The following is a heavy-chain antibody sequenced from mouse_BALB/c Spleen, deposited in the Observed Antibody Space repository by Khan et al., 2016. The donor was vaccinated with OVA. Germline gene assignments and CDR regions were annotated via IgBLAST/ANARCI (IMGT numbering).Heavy chain of an antibody. V-gene: IGHV14-3*02. Sequence: VQLQQPGAELMKPGASVKLSCTVSGFNIKDTYMHWVKQRPEQGLEWIGRIDPANGNTKYDPKFQGRATLTADTSSNTAYLQLNSLTSEDTAVYYCAYSLLLDAMDYWGQGTSVTVSS. D-gene: IGHD1-2*01. CDR3: AYSLLLDAMDY. J-gene: IGHJ4*01. CDR2: IDPANGNT. CDR1: GFNIKDTY.